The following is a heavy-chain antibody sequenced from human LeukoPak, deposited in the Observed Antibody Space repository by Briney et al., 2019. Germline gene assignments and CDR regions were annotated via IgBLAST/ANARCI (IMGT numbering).Heavy chain of an antibody. CDR2: IYYSGST. J-gene: IGHJ3*02. CDR1: GGSISTYY. Sequence: SETLSLTCTVSGGSISTYYWSWIRQPPGKGLEWIGYIYYSGSTKYKPSLKSRVTISVDTSKNQFSLKLSSVTAADTAVYYCARGRFLDAFDIWGQGTMVTVSS. D-gene: IGHD3-3*01. CDR3: ARGRFLDAFDI. V-gene: IGHV4-59*01.